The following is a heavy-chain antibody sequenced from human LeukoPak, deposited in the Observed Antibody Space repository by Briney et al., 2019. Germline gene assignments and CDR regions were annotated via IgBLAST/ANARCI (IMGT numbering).Heavy chain of an antibody. J-gene: IGHJ2*01. CDR3: ARLGSSDTAMVDYWYFDL. V-gene: IGHV3-33*08. D-gene: IGHD5-18*01. Sequence: GGSLRLSCAASGFTFSSYAMHWVRQAPGKGLEWVAVIWYDGSNKYYADSVKGRFTISRDNSKNTLYLQMNSLRAEDTAVYYCARLGSSDTAMVDYWYFDLWGRGTLVTVSS. CDR1: GFTFSSYA. CDR2: IWYDGSNK.